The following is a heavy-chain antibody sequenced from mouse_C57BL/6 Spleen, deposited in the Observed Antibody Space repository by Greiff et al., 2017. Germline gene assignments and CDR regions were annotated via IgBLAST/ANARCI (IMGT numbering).Heavy chain of an antibody. CDR2: ISYDGSN. D-gene: IGHD3-1*01. J-gene: IGHJ2*01. CDR1: GYSITSGYY. Sequence: EVKLVESGPGLVKPSQSLSLTCSVTGYSITSGYYWNWIRQFPGNKLEWMGYISYDGSNNYNPSLKNRISITRDTSKNQFFLKLNSVTTEDTATYYCARDRAFYNYFDYWGQGTTLTVSS. V-gene: IGHV3-6*01. CDR3: ARDRAFYNYFDY.